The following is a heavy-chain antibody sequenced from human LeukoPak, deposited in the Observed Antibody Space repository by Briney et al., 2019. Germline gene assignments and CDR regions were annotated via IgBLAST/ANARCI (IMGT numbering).Heavy chain of an antibody. CDR2: ISWNDDK. D-gene: IGHD2-8*01. J-gene: IGHJ3*02. V-gene: IGHV2-5*01. CDR1: GFSLSTSGVG. CDR3: AHGGLGYCTNGVCYTGVNAFDI. Sequence: SGPTLVNPTQTLTLTCTFSGFSLSTSGVGVGWIRQPPGKALEWLALISWNDDKRYSPSLKSRLTITKDTSKNQVVLTMTNMDPVDTATYYCAHGGLGYCTNGVCYTGVNAFDIWGQGTMVTVSS.